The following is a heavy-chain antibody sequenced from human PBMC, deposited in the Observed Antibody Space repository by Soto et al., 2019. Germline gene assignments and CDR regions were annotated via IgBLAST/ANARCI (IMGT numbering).Heavy chain of an antibody. CDR3: ARVTLQVPAAGYYYYMDV. CDR2: IYYSGST. Sequence: QVQLQESGPGLVKPSETLSLTCTVSGGSISSYYWSWIRQPPGKGLEWIGYIYYSGSTNYNPSLKSRVTISVDTSKNQFSLKLSSVTAADTAVYYCARVTLQVPAAGYYYYMDVWGKGTTVTVSS. CDR1: GGSISSYY. D-gene: IGHD2-2*01. J-gene: IGHJ6*03. V-gene: IGHV4-59*01.